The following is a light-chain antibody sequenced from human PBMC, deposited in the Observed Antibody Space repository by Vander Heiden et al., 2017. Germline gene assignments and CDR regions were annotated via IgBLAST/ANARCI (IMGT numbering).Light chain of an antibody. CDR3: HVWDITRRGV. V-gene: IGLV3-9*01. J-gene: IGLJ2*01. CDR2: RDS. CDR1: NIGTKD. Sequence: SYELTQPPSVSVALVQTARITCGGNNIGTKDVHWYQQKPGQAPVLVIYRDSNRPSGIPERFSGSNSGNTATLTICRAQAGDEADYYCHVWDITRRGVFGGGTKVTVL.